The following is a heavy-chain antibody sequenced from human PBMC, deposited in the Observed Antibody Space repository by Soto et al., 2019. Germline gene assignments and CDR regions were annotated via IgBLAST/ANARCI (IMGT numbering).Heavy chain of an antibody. CDR1: GYTLTSYA. V-gene: IGHV1-3*01. CDR3: ARSLAAVRWFDP. D-gene: IGHD6-13*01. J-gene: IGHJ5*02. Sequence: ASVKVSCKDSGYTLTSYAMHWVRQAPGQRLEWMGWINAGNGNTKYSQKFQGRVTITRDTSASTAYMELSSLRSEDTAVYYCARSLAAVRWFDPWGQGTLVTVSS. CDR2: INAGNGNT.